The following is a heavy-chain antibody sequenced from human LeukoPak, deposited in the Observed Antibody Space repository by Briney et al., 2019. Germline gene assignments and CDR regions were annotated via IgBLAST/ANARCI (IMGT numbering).Heavy chain of an antibody. Sequence: GGSLRLSCAASGFTFSSYAVSWVRQAPGKGLEWVSVISGSGGTTYYADSVQGRFTISRDNSKNTLSLQMNSLRAEDTAIYYCAKDRSSTLWYFDYWGQGAQVTVSS. CDR3: AKDRSSTLWYFDY. J-gene: IGHJ4*02. V-gene: IGHV3-23*01. D-gene: IGHD2-2*01. CDR1: GFTFSSYA. CDR2: ISGSGGTT.